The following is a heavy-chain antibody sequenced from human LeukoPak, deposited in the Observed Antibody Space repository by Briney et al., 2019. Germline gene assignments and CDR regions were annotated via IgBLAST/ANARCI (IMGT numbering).Heavy chain of an antibody. J-gene: IGHJ4*02. Sequence: GGSLRLSCAASGFTFETHDMHWVRRAPGKGLEWVGVASRDGVSQNYGDSVEGRFTISRDQSDNTLFLQMNSLRPEDTAIYYCAKEQSSGWYRTADYWGQGALVTVSS. V-gene: IGHV3-30*18. CDR2: ASRDGVSQ. CDR3: AKEQSSGWYRTADY. CDR1: GFTFETHD. D-gene: IGHD6-19*01.